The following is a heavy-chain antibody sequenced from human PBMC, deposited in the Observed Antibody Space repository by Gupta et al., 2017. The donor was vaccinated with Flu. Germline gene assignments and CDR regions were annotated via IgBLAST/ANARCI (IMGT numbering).Heavy chain of an antibody. V-gene: IGHV4-31*02. J-gene: IGHJ4*02. CDR3: ARRGAYFFDY. D-gene: IGHD3-16*01. Sequence: WSWIRQHPGKGLEWIGYVYFSGNTYYNPSLQSRVSISVDTSKNQFSLEVGSVTAADTAVYYCARRGAYFFDYWGQGTLVSVPS. CDR2: VYFSGNT.